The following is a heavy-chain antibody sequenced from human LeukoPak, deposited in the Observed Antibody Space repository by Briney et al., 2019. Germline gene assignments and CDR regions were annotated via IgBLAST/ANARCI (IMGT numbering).Heavy chain of an antibody. J-gene: IGHJ5*01. CDR2: IRANGGDT. D-gene: IGHD2-15*01. CDR1: GFTSREYS. V-gene: IGHV3-23*01. CDR3: AKGGYTTSFES. Sequence: GGSLRLSCAASGFTSREYSMSWVRQAPGKGLEWVSNIRANGGDTYYIDSVKGRFTISRDNSKNTVYLEMNSLRAGDTAVYYCAKGGYTTSFESWGQGTLVTVTS.